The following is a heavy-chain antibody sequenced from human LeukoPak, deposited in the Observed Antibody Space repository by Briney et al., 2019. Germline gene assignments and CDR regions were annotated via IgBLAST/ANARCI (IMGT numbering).Heavy chain of an antibody. J-gene: IGHJ3*02. CDR3: ASGHTTNNKGTRWLQLGAFDI. V-gene: IGHV1-46*01. CDR2: INPSGGST. Sequence: ASVKVSCTASGYTFTSYYMHWVRQAPGHGLEWMGIINPSGGSTSYAPKFQGRVTMTRDTSTSTVYMELSSLRSEDTAVYYCASGHTTNNKGTRWLQLGAFDIWGQGTMVTVSS. D-gene: IGHD5-24*01. CDR1: GYTFTSYY.